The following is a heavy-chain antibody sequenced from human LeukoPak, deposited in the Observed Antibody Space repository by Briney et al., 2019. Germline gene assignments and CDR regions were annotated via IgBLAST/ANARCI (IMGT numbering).Heavy chain of an antibody. CDR1: GYSIRSGYQ. V-gene: IGHV4-38-2*01. CDR3: ARAEINDYNRY. J-gene: IGHJ4*02. D-gene: IGHD4-11*01. Sequence: NPSETLSLTCSVSGYSIRSGYQWGWIRQAPGKGLEWIGSINYSGRTYDNPSLKSRVIISIDTSKNQIFLKLRSTTAADTAHYYCARAEINDYNRYWGQGILVIVSS. CDR2: INYSGRT.